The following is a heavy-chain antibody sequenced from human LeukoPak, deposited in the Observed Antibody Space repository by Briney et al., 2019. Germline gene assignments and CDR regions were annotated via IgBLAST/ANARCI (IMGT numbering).Heavy chain of an antibody. D-gene: IGHD3-3*01. CDR2: LSSTGNT. CDR3: ARWRPIDAFDI. V-gene: IGHV3-53*04. J-gene: IGHJ3*02. CDR1: GFTVSRNY. Sequence: TGGSLRLSCAASGFTVSRNYMNWVRQAPGKGREWFSLLSSTGNTSYADSVRGRFTISRHNSKTPQYLQVNSLRPEDTAMYYCARWRPIDAFDIWGQGTMVIVSS.